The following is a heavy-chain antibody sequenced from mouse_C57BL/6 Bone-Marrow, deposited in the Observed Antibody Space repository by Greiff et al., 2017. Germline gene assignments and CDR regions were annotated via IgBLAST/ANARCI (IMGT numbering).Heavy chain of an antibody. CDR2: IHPNSGST. V-gene: IGHV1-62-3*01. Sequence: QVQLQQPGAELVKPGASVKLSCKASGYTFTSYWMHWVKQRPGRGLEWIGRIHPNSGSTNYNEKFKSKATLTVDKSSSTAYMQLSSLTSEDSAVYYCARRKIYFDYWGQGTTLTVSS. CDR3: ARRKIYFDY. CDR1: GYTFTSYW. J-gene: IGHJ2*01.